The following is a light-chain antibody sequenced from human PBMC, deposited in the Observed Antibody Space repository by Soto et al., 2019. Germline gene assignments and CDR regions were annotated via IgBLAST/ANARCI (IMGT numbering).Light chain of an antibody. CDR3: QQYNNSPPT. CDR2: GAS. J-gene: IGKJ1*01. V-gene: IGKV3-15*01. Sequence: EIVLTQSPTTLSLYPVERATLRFRASQSVSSYLAWYQQKPGQAPRLLIYGASTRATGIPARFSGSGSGTEVTLTISSLQSEDFAVYYCQQYNNSPPTFGQGTKGDIK. CDR1: QSVSSY.